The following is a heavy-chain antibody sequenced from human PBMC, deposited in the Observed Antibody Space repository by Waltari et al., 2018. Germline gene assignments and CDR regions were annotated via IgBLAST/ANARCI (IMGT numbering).Heavy chain of an antibody. CDR2: ISSNGADI. D-gene: IGHD6-6*01. V-gene: IGHV3-21*01. CDR3: AREGGRGSSSSDWFDS. Sequence: DVQLVESGGGLVTPGGSLRLSCAASGFTFSTYTMNWVRQAPGKGLEWVSSISSNGADIYYADSLRGRLTISRDNAKNSLSLQVNSLRADDTAVYYCAREGGRGSSSSDWFDSWGQGTLVTVSS. CDR1: GFTFSTYT. J-gene: IGHJ5*01.